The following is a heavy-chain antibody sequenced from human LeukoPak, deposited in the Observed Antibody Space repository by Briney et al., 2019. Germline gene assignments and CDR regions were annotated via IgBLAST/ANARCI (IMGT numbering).Heavy chain of an antibody. D-gene: IGHD3-10*01. CDR2: IYYSGST. CDR1: GGSISSYY. Sequence: PSEALSLTCTVSGGSISSYYWSWIRQPPGKGLEWIGYIYYSGSTNYNPSLKSRVTISVDMSKNQFSLKLSSVTAADTAVYYCARVYYYGSGSSSFDPWGQGTLVTVSS. J-gene: IGHJ5*02. V-gene: IGHV4-59*01. CDR3: ARVYYYGSGSSSFDP.